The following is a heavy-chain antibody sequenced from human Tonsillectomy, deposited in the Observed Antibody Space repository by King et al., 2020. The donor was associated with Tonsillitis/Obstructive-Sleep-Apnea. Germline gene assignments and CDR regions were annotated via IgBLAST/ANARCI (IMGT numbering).Heavy chain of an antibody. Sequence: QLVQSGAEVKEAGASVRVSCKASGYTFTRFYMHWVRQAPGQGLEWMGIINPSDGSTTYAQKFQGRVTMTRDASTSTVYMELSSLRSEDTAVYYCARDPSDYNNYYYYYYMDVWGKGTTVTVSS. CDR1: GYTFTRFY. J-gene: IGHJ6*03. CDR2: INPSDGST. V-gene: IGHV1-46*01. CDR3: ARDPSDYNNYYYYYYMDV. D-gene: IGHD4-11*01.